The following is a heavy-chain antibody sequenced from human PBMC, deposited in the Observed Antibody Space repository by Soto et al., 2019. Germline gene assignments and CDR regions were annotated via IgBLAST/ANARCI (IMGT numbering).Heavy chain of an antibody. Sequence: SETLSLTCTVSGGSFSSGDYYWSWIRQPPGKGLEWIGYIYYSGSTYYNPSLKSRVTISVDKPNNQFSLKLTSMTGADTAVYYCATRPPQIVVTLLPFPSWGQGTPVTVSS. CDR3: ATRPPQIVVTLLPFPS. CDR2: IYYSGST. V-gene: IGHV4-30-4*01. CDR1: GGSFSSGDYY. J-gene: IGHJ5*02. D-gene: IGHD2-15*01.